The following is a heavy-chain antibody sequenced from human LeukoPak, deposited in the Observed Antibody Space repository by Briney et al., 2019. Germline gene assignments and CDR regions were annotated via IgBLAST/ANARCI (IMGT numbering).Heavy chain of an antibody. V-gene: IGHV1-69*04. CDR2: IIPILGIA. Sequence: SVKVSCKASGYTFTSYGISWVRQAPGQGLEWMGRIIPILGIANYAQKFQGRVTITADKSTSTAYMELSSLRSEDTAVYYCARHGSGSDDAFDIWGQGTMVTVSS. CDR3: ARHGSGSDDAFDI. J-gene: IGHJ3*02. D-gene: IGHD3-10*01. CDR1: GYTFTSYG.